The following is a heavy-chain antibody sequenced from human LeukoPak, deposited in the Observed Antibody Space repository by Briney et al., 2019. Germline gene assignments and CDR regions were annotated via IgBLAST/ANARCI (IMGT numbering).Heavy chain of an antibody. J-gene: IGHJ4*02. D-gene: IGHD6-6*01. CDR2: VNPNSGGT. CDR1: GYTFTDDY. CDR3: ARARWQLVPYFDS. Sequence: ASVKVSCKASGYTFTDDYMHWVRHAHGPGLELMWWVNPNSGGTNFSQQFQASVAMTRVTSISTAYSVLGSLRSDDTAVYFCARARWQLVPYFDSWGQGTLVTVSS. V-gene: IGHV1-2*02.